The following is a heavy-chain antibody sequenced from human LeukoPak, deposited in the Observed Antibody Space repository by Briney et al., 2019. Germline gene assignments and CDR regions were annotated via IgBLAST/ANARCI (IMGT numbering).Heavy chain of an antibody. CDR2: IYYSGRT. Sequence: SETPSLTCTIFGDSVSRSDSYWDWIRQPPGKGLEWIGTIYYSGRTYYSPSLKSRVTLSVDMSNNQFSLTLSSVTAADTALYFCARRRYYDSSGYLEWGQGTLVTVSS. CDR1: GDSVSRSDSY. CDR3: ARRRYYDSSGYLE. V-gene: IGHV4-39*01. J-gene: IGHJ1*01. D-gene: IGHD3-22*01.